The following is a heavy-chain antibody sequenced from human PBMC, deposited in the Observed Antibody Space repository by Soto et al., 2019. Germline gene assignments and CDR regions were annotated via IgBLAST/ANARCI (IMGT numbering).Heavy chain of an antibody. CDR2: IYYSGTT. CDR1: GGSITSSSYY. V-gene: IGHV4-39*01. D-gene: IGHD4-4*01. J-gene: IGHJ6*03. CDR3: ARLRGTSNYGYHYYYMDV. Sequence: PSETLSLTCTVSGGSITSSSYYWGWIRQPPGKGLEWIGSIYYSGTTYYNPSLESRLTISVDTSKNQFSLKLNSVTAADTAVYYCARLRGTSNYGYHYYYMDVWGKGTTVTVSS.